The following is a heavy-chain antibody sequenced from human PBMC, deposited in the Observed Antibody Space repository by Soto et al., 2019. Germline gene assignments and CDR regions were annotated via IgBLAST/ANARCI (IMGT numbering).Heavy chain of an antibody. CDR3: AKDGELRSGYYTGANDAFDI. J-gene: IGHJ3*02. CDR2: ISYDGSSK. Sequence: GGSLRLSCRASGFTFSSYAMHWVRQAPGKGLEWVAVISYDGSSKHYADSVKGRFIISRDNSKSTLYLKMNFLRAEDTAVYYCAKDGELRSGYYTGANDAFDIWGRGTMVTVS. V-gene: IGHV3-30-3*01. D-gene: IGHD3-3*01. CDR1: GFTFSSYA.